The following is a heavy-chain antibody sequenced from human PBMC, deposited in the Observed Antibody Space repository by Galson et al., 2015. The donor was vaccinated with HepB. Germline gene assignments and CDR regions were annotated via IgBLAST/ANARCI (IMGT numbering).Heavy chain of an antibody. V-gene: IGHV3-23*01. CDR1: GFIFRHHA. Sequence: LRLSCAGSGFIFRHHAMAWIRQAPGKGLEWVSGINGRGSTRSYSDAVKGRFSLSRDNSKDTVFLQMDNLRAEDTAVYYCVKEGSWFGGDWFDPWGQGALVTVS. CDR2: INGRGSTR. J-gene: IGHJ5*02. CDR3: VKEGSWFGGDWFDP. D-gene: IGHD3-16*01.